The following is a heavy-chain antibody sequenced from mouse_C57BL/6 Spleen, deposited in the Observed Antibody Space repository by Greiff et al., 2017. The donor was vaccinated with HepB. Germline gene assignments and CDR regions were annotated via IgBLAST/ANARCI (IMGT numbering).Heavy chain of an antibody. J-gene: IGHJ2*01. CDR2: ISSGSSTI. CDR1: GFTFSDYG. V-gene: IGHV5-17*01. D-gene: IGHD1-1*01. Sequence: EVQLQESGGGLVKPGGSLKLSCAASGFTFSDYGMHWVRQAPEKGLEWVAYISSGSSTIYYADTVKGRFTISRDNAKNTLFLQMTSLRSEDTAMYYCAREALVVAHFDYWGQGTTLTVSS. CDR3: AREALVVAHFDY.